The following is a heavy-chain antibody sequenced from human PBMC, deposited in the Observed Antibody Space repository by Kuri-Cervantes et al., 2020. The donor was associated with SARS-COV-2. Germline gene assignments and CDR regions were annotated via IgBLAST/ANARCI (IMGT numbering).Heavy chain of an antibody. D-gene: IGHD4-17*01. CDR1: GSSISSYY. V-gene: IGHV4-59*01. Sequence: GSLRLSCTVSGSSISSYYWSWIRQPPGKGLEWIGYIYYSGSTNYNPSLKSRVTISVDTSKNQFSLKLSSVTAVDTAVYYCARELGLTTVNWFDPWGQGTLVTVSS. CDR3: ARELGLTTVNWFDP. CDR2: IYYSGST. J-gene: IGHJ5*02.